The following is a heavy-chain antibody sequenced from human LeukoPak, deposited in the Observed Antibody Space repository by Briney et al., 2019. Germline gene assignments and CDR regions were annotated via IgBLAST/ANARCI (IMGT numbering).Heavy chain of an antibody. J-gene: IGHJ4*02. V-gene: IGHV4-39*01. CDR1: GGSISSSSYY. CDR3: ARHVVAATLGDFDY. CDR2: IYYSGST. Sequence: SETLSLTCTVSGGSISSSSYYWGWIRQPPGKGLEWIGRIYYSGSTYYNPSLKSRVTISVDTSKNQFSLKLSSVTAADTAVYYCARHVVAATLGDFDYWGQGTLVTVSS. D-gene: IGHD2-15*01.